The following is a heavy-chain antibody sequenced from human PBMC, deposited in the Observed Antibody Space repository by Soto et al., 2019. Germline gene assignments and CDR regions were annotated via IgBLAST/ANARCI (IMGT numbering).Heavy chain of an antibody. Sequence: QVQLVQSGAEVKKPGSSVKVSCKASGGTFSSYTISWVRQAPGQGLEWMGRIIPILPIASYAQKFQGRVTITADKSTSTDYMELSSLRSEDTALYYCARGVDTAMSDDAFDIWGQGTMVTVSP. J-gene: IGHJ3*02. V-gene: IGHV1-69*02. CDR2: IIPILPIA. CDR1: GGTFSSYT. CDR3: ARGVDTAMSDDAFDI. D-gene: IGHD5-18*01.